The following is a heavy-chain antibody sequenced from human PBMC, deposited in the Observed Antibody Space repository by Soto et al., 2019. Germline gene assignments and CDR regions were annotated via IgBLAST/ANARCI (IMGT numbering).Heavy chain of an antibody. Sequence: QVQLVQSGAEVKKPGASVKVSCKASGYTFTNYHISWVRQAPGQGLEWMGWISAYNGNTNYAQKLQGRVTMTTDTSTSTADMELRSVGSDDTAGNYCARDSPPPREWGQGTLVTVSP. V-gene: IGHV1-18*01. J-gene: IGHJ4*02. CDR3: ARDSPPPRE. CDR2: ISAYNGNT. CDR1: GYTFTNYH.